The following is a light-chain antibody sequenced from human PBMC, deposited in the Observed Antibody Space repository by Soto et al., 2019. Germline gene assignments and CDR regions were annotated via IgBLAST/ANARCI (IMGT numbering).Light chain of an antibody. V-gene: IGKV1-39*01. CDR3: QQIHSTPYT. CDR2: VAS. J-gene: IGKJ5*01. CDR1: QGISSY. Sequence: DIQMTQSPSSVSASVGDRFTIACRVSQGISSYLTWYQQKPGKAPKSLIYVASSLQSGVPSRFSGSGSGTDFTLTISSLEPEDFATYYCQQIHSTPYTFGQGTRLEI.